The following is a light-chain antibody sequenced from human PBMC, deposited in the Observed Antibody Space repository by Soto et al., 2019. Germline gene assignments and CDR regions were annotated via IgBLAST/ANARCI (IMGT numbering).Light chain of an antibody. Sequence: DIQMNQSPSSLSASVGDRVTITCRASQDIRNHLAWFQQKPGPAPKSLIYDASSLQSGVPSKFSGSGSGTDFTLTISSLQPEDFATYYCQQYNTSPLSFGGGTKLELK. V-gene: IGKV1-16*02. CDR1: QDIRNH. CDR2: DAS. J-gene: IGKJ4*01. CDR3: QQYNTSPLS.